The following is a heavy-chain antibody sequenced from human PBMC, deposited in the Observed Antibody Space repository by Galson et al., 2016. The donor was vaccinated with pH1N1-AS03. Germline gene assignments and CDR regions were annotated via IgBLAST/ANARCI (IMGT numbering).Heavy chain of an antibody. J-gene: IGHJ4*02. CDR2: IYWADDK. V-gene: IGHV2-5*02. CDR1: GFSLATSGVG. Sequence: PALVKPTQTLTLTCAFSGFSLATSGVGVGWIRQPPGKALEWLVLIYWADDKLYNPSLKSRLTVTKDTSKNLVVLTLTDMDPVDTATYFCTRSRYYNTNLYYFDYWGQGTLVTVSS. CDR3: TRSRYYNTNLYYFDY. D-gene: IGHD2/OR15-2a*01.